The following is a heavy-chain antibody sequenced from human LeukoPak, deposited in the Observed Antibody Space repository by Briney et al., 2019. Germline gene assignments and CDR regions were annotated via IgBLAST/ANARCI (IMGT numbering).Heavy chain of an antibody. Sequence: PGGSLRLSCAASGFTFSSYWMSWVRQAPGKGLEWVSSISSSSSYIYYADSVKGRFTISRDNAKNSLYLQMNSLRAEDTAVYYCASALYYYDSSGYYDLGAFDIWGQGTMVTVSS. CDR1: GFTFSSYW. CDR2: ISSSSSYI. CDR3: ASALYYYDSSGYYDLGAFDI. D-gene: IGHD3-22*01. J-gene: IGHJ3*02. V-gene: IGHV3-21*01.